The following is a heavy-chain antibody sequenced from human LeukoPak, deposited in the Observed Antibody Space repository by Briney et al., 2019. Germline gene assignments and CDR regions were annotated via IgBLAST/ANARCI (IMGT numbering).Heavy chain of an antibody. D-gene: IGHD2/OR15-2a*01. CDR3: ARHKNHRGAFDI. CDR2: IYPGDSDT. Sequence: GESLKISCQVSGYSFTDYWIAWVRQMPGKGLEWMGIIYPGDSDTRYSPSFQGQVTISADKSISTAYLQWSSLKASDTAMYYCARHKNHRGAFDIWSQGTMVTVSS. CDR1: GYSFTDYW. J-gene: IGHJ3*02. V-gene: IGHV5-51*01.